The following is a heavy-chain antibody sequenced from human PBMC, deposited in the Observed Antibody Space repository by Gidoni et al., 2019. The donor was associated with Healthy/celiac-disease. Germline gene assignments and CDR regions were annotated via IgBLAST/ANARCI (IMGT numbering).Heavy chain of an antibody. Sequence: EVQLVESGGRVVKPGGSRRRTCAASGFTFSNAWRSLVRQAPGKGLEWVCRNKSKSDGWTIDFASPVKGRFTIAKDDSKITLFLPINSLKTDDTAVYYCTTDALGADYYYYMDVWGNGTPVTVSS. CDR2: NKSKSDGWTI. J-gene: IGHJ6*03. V-gene: IGHV3-15*01. CDR1: GFTFSNAW. D-gene: IGHD1-26*01. CDR3: TTDALGADYYYYMDV.